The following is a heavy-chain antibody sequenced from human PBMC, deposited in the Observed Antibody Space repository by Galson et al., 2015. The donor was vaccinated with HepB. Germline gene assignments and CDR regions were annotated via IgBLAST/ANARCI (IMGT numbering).Heavy chain of an antibody. J-gene: IGHJ4*02. CDR2: IKQDGSVK. Sequence: LRLSCAASGFTFSTYWMSWVRQAPGKGLEWVANIKQDGSVKYYVDSVRGRFTISRDNAKNSLFLQMNSLRAEDSAVYYCATSISAAGTDWGQGTLVTVSS. D-gene: IGHD6-13*01. CDR1: GFTFSTYW. V-gene: IGHV3-7*01. CDR3: ATSISAAGTD.